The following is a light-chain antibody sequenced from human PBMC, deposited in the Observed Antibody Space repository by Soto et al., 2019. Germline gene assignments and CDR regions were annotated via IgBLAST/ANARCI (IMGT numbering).Light chain of an antibody. CDR2: KAS. J-gene: IGKJ4*01. CDR1: QGISSW. CDR3: QQTSSFTLT. V-gene: IGKV1-12*01. Sequence: IQMTQSPFSVSASVGDRVTITCRASQGISSWLAWYQKKPGKSPTLLIYKASNLQTGVPSRFSGSGSGTDFNLTISRLQTEDCATYDCQQTSSFTLTFGGGTKVDIK.